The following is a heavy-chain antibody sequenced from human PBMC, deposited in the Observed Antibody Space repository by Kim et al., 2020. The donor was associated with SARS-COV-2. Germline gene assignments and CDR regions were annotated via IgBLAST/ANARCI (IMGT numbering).Heavy chain of an antibody. CDR1: GGSISSDD. J-gene: IGHJ2*01. V-gene: IGHV4-59*01. D-gene: IGHD3-3*01. Sequence: SETLSLTCTVSGGSISSDDWSWIRQPPGKGLEWVWYSYYSWSTNYNPSLKSRVTISVDTSKNQFSLKLSSVTAADTAVYYCARDHREWLQYTANWYFDLWGRGTLVTVSS. CDR2: SYYSWST. CDR3: ARDHREWLQYTANWYFDL.